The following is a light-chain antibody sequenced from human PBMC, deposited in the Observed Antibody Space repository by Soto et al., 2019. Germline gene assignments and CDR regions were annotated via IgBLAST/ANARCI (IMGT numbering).Light chain of an antibody. Sequence: EIVLTQSPDTLSLSPGERATLSCTASESVTSSCLAWYQRKPGQAPRLLIHTTSTRATDIPDRFSGSGSGTDFTLTISRLEPEDFAVYSCQQCGGSPLFSFGPGTRVDI. J-gene: IGKJ3*01. V-gene: IGKV3-20*01. CDR1: ESVTSSC. CDR2: TTS. CDR3: QQCGGSPLFS.